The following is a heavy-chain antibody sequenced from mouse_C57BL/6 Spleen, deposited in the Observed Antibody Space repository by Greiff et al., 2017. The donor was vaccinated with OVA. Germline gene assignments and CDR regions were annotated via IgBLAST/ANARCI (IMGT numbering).Heavy chain of an antibody. CDR1: GYAFSSSW. Sequence: VQLQQSGPELVKPGASVKISCKASGYAFSSSWMNWVKQRPGKGLEWIGRIYPGDGDTNYNGKFKGKATLTADKSSSTAYMQLSSLTSEDSAVYFCARWIYDYDDWGQGTLVTVSA. CDR2: IYPGDGDT. CDR3: ARWIYDYDD. J-gene: IGHJ3*01. D-gene: IGHD2-4*01. V-gene: IGHV1-82*01.